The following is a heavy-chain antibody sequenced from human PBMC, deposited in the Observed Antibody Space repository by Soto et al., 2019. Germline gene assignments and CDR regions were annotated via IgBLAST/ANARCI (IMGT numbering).Heavy chain of an antibody. D-gene: IGHD3-3*01. CDR3: AKLTAYYDFWSGSDFDY. CDR2: ITASGRNS. J-gene: IGHJ4*02. V-gene: IGHV3-23*01. CDR1: GFTFNSYA. Sequence: GGSLRLSCEASGFTFNSYAMSWVRQAPGKGLEWVSSITASGRNSYCADSVKGRFTISRDQSKNTLFLQMSSLRAEDTALYYCAKLTAYYDFWSGSDFDYWGQGALVTVSS.